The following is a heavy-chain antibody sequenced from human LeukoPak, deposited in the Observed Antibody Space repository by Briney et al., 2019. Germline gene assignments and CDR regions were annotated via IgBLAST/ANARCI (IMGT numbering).Heavy chain of an antibody. CDR2: MNPNSGNT. CDR3: ARLGYCSSNSCYLYYHYYYMDV. J-gene: IGHJ6*03. CDR1: GYTFTSYD. D-gene: IGHD2-2*01. V-gene: IGHV1-8*01. Sequence: ASVKVSCKASGYTFTSYDFNWVRQAAGQGLEWLGWMNPNSGNTGYAQKFQGRVTMTRNTSISTAYMELSSLRSEDTAVYYCARLGYCSSNSCYLYYHYYYMDVWGKGTTVTVSS.